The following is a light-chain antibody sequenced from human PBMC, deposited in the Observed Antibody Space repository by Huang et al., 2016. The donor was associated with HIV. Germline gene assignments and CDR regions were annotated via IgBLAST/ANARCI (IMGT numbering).Light chain of an antibody. V-gene: IGKV1-39*01. J-gene: IGKJ1*01. Sequence: DIQMTQSPSSLSASVGDRVTITCRASQSISSYLNWYQQKPGKAPKLLIYAASSLQRGVPSRFSGSGSGTDFTLTISRLQPEDLATYDCQQSYSTPWTFGQGTKVEIK. CDR3: QQSYSTPWT. CDR1: QSISSY. CDR2: AAS.